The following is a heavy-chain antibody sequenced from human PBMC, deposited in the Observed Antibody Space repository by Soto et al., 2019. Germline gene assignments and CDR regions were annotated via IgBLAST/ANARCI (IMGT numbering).Heavy chain of an antibody. Sequence: QVQLVQSGAEVKTPGSSVKVSCEASGGTFSSYSINWVRQAPGQGLEWMGRLIPMFGTTDYAQRFQGRVTFVADESTNTAAMEVTDLTSDDTAVYYCARAAGLTCTRFYDVDVWGQGTTVTVSS. CDR3: ARAAGLTCTRFYDVDV. J-gene: IGHJ6*02. D-gene: IGHD6-25*01. CDR2: LIPMFGTT. V-gene: IGHV1-69*18. CDR1: GGTFSSYS.